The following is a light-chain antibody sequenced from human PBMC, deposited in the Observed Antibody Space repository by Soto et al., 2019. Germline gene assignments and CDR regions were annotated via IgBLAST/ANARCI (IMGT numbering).Light chain of an antibody. Sequence: QSVLTQPPSASGSPGQSVTISCTGTSTYVGAYNFVSWYQQHPGKAPKLMIYAVSKRPSGVPDRFSGSKSGNTASLTVSGLQGDDEADYYCSSYVGNNNLVFGGGTKLTVL. V-gene: IGLV2-8*01. J-gene: IGLJ2*01. CDR1: STYVGAYNF. CDR3: SSYVGNNNLV. CDR2: AVS.